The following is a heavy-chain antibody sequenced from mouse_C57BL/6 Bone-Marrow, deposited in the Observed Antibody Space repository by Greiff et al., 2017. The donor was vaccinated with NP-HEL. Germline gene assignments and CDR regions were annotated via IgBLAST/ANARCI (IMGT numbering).Heavy chain of an antibody. CDR2: IRSKSNNYAT. CDR1: GFSFNTYA. CDR3: VRAHDGYYEFAC. D-gene: IGHD2-3*01. V-gene: IGHV10-1*01. Sequence: EVQRVESGGGLVQPKGSLKLSCAASGFSFNTYAMNWVRQAPGKGLEWVARIRSKSNNYATYYADSVKDRFTISRDDSESMLYLQMNNLKTEDTAMYYCVRAHDGYYEFACWGQGALVTVSA. J-gene: IGHJ3*01.